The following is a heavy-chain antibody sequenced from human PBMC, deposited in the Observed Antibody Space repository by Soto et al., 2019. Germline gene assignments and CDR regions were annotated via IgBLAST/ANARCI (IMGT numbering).Heavy chain of an antibody. CDR2: ISGSGGST. J-gene: IGHJ4*02. D-gene: IGHD4-17*01. Sequence: HPGGSLRLSCAASGFAFSSYAMSWVRQAPGKGLEWVSAISGSGGSTYYADSVNGRFTISRDNSKITLYLQMNSLRAEDTAVYYCAKGFGDYVTYFDYWDQGTLVTVSS. V-gene: IGHV3-23*01. CDR3: AKGFGDYVTYFDY. CDR1: GFAFSSYA.